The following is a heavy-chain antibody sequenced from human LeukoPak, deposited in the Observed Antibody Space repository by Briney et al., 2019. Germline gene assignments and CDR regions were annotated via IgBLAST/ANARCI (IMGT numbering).Heavy chain of an antibody. J-gene: IGHJ4*02. CDR3: AKSGSNYFDY. Sequence: GSPRLSCAASGFTFSSYGMHWVRQAPGKGLEWVAVISYDGSNKYYADSVKGRFTISRDNSKNTLYLQMNSLRAEDTAVYYCAKSGSNYFDYWGQGTLVTVSS. D-gene: IGHD1-26*01. V-gene: IGHV3-30*18. CDR1: GFTFSSYG. CDR2: ISYDGSNK.